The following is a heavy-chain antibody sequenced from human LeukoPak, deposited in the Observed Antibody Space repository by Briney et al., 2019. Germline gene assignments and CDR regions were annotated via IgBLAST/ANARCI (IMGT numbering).Heavy chain of an antibody. CDR1: GYTFTSYY. D-gene: IGHD3-3*01. CDR2: INPSGGST. J-gene: IGHJ4*02. Sequence: ASVKVSCKASGYTFTSYYMHWVRQAPGQGLEWMGIINPSGGSTSYAQKFQGRVTMTEDTSTDTAYMELSSLRSEDTAVYYCATRTLRFLEWLFDYWGQGTLVTVSS. V-gene: IGHV1-46*01. CDR3: ATRTLRFLEWLFDY.